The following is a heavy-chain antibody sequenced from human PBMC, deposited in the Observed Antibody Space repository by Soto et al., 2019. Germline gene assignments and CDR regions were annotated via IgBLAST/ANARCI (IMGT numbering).Heavy chain of an antibody. CDR1: GFPFTSYG. J-gene: IGHJ4*02. D-gene: IGHD3-10*01. CDR2: ISYDGSDK. V-gene: IGHV3-30*03. Sequence: QVQLVESGGGVVQPGRSLRLSCAASGFPFTSYGMHWVREGPDKGLEWVAVISYDGSDKYYADSVKGRFTISRDNSKNTLYLQKNSLRPEDKALYYCGGGQYYFDYRGQGTLVIVSS. CDR3: GGGQYYFDY.